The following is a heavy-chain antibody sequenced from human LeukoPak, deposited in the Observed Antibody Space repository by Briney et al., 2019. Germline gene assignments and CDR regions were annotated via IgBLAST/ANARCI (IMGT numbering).Heavy chain of an antibody. D-gene: IGHD7-27*01. J-gene: IGHJ3*02. CDR2: IWYDGSDK. CDR3: ARAGDGFDI. CDR1: GFTFSSFG. Sequence: PGGSLRLSCAASGFTFSSFGMHWVRQAPGKGLEWVAVIWYDGSDKYYADSVKGRFTVSRDNSKNTLYLQMNSLRAEDTAVYYCARAGDGFDIWGQGTLVTVSS. V-gene: IGHV3-33*01.